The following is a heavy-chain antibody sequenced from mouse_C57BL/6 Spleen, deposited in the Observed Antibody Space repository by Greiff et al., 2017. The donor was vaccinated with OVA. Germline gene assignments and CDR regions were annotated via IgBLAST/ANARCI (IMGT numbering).Heavy chain of an antibody. CDR2: IYHGNSDT. Sequence: EVQLQQSGTVLARPGASVKMSCKTSGYTFTSYWMHWVKQRPGQGLEWIGAIYHGNSDTSYNQKFKGKAKLTAVTSASTAYMELSSLTNEDSAVYYCTNDYDEGAWFAYWGQGTLVTVSA. J-gene: IGHJ3*01. CDR3: TNDYDEGAWFAY. CDR1: GYTFTSYW. V-gene: IGHV1-5*01. D-gene: IGHD2-4*01.